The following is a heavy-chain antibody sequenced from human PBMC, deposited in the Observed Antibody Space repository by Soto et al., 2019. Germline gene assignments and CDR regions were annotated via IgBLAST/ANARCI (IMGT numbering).Heavy chain of an antibody. CDR3: AKIPHSSSWYLDAFDI. D-gene: IGHD6-13*01. V-gene: IGHV3-23*01. J-gene: IGHJ3*02. CDR1: GFTFSSYA. Sequence: EVQLLESGGGLVQPGGSLRLSCAASGFTFSSYAMSWVRQAPGKGLEWVSAISGSGGSTYYADSVKGRFTISRDNSKNALYLRMSILRAEDTAVYYCAKIPHSSSWYLDAFDIWGQGTRVTVSS. CDR2: ISGSGGST.